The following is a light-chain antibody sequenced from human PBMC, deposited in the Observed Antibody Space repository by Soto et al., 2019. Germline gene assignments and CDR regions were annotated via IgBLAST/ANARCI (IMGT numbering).Light chain of an antibody. CDR3: ASWDDSLNGYV. J-gene: IGLJ1*01. CDR1: SSNIGSKA. V-gene: IGLV1-44*01. Sequence: QPVLTQPPSASGTPGQRVTISCSGGSSNIGSKAVNWYQQLPGTAPKLLIFSNNQRPSGVPDRFSGSKSGTSASLAISGLQSEDEADYYCASWDDSLNGYVFGAGTKLTVL. CDR2: SNN.